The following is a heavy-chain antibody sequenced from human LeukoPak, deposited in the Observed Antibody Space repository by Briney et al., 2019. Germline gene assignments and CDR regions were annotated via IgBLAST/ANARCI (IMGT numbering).Heavy chain of an antibody. J-gene: IGHJ3*02. CDR2: IYYSGST. CDR3: ARGVIVADDAFDI. Sequence: SQTLSLTCTVSGGSISSGGYYWNWIRQPPGKGLEWIGSIYYSGSTYYNPSLKSRVTISVDTSKNQFSLKLSSVTAADTAVYYCARGVIVADDAFDIWGQGTMVTVSS. CDR1: GGSISSGGYY. D-gene: IGHD2-15*01. V-gene: IGHV4-39*07.